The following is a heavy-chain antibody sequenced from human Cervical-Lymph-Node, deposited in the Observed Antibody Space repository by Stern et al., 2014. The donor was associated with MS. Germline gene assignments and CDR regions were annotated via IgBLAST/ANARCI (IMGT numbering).Heavy chain of an antibody. CDR1: GFTFSSYG. V-gene: IGHV3-30*18. CDR3: AKGYSSSSALYYYYGMDV. D-gene: IGHD6-6*01. CDR2: ISYDGSNK. Sequence: VQLEESGGGVVQPGRSLRLSCAASGFTFSSYGMHWVRQAPGQGLEWVAIISYDGSNKYYADSVKGRFTISRDNSKNKLYLQMNSLRAEDTAVYYCAKGYSSSSALYYYYGMDVWGQGTTVTVSS. J-gene: IGHJ6*02.